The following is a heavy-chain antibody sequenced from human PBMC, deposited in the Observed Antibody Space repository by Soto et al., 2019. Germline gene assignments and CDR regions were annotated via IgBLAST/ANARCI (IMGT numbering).Heavy chain of an antibody. CDR2: IYYSGST. V-gene: IGHV4-59*01. D-gene: IGHD6-19*01. CDR1: GGSISSYY. J-gene: IGHJ5*02. CDR3: ARFSIAVAGTNWFDP. Sequence: PSETLSLTCTVSGGSISSYYWSWIRQPPGKGLEWIGYIYYSGSTNYNPSPKSRVTISVDTSKNQFSLKLSSATAADTAVYYCARFSIAVAGTNWFDPWGQGTLVTVSS.